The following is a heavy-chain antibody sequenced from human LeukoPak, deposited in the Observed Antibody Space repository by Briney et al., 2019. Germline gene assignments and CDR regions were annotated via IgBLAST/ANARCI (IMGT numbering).Heavy chain of an antibody. CDR2: ISSSSSYI. Sequence: SGGSLRLSCAASGFTFSSYSMNWVRQAQGKGLEWVSSISSSSSYIYYADSVKGRFTISRDNAKNSLYLQMNSLRTEDTAVYYCARDPTTYGSGSYYYYFDYWGQGTLVTVSS. CDR3: ARDPTTYGSGSYYYYFDY. V-gene: IGHV3-21*01. J-gene: IGHJ4*02. CDR1: GFTFSSYS. D-gene: IGHD3-10*01.